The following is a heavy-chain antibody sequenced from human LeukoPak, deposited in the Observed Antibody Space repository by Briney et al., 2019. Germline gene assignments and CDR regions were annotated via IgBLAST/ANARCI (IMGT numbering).Heavy chain of an antibody. CDR2: INPNSGGT. CDR3: ARGVPANIAAAGMRGRGFDP. CDR1: GHTFTGHY. Sequence: ASVKVSCKASGHTFTGHYMHWVRQAPGQGLEWMGWINPNSGGTKYAQKFQGRVTMTRDTSISTAYMELSRLRSDDTAVYYCARGVPANIAAAGMRGRGFDPWGQGTLVTVSS. J-gene: IGHJ5*02. D-gene: IGHD6-13*01. V-gene: IGHV1-2*02.